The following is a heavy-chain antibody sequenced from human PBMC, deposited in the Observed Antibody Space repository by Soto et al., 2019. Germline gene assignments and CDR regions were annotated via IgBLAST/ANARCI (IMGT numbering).Heavy chain of an antibody. CDR1: GYTFTSYA. D-gene: IGHD4-17*01. J-gene: IGHJ5*02. V-gene: IGHV1-3*01. CDR3: ARWGATVTTGTRWFDP. CDR2: INAGNGNT. Sequence: QVQLVQSGAEVKKPGASVKVSCKASGYTFTSYAMHWVRQAPGQRLEWMGWINAGNGNTKYSQKFQGRVTITRDTSASTAYMELSSLRSEDTAVYYRARWGATVTTGTRWFDPWGQGTLVTVSS.